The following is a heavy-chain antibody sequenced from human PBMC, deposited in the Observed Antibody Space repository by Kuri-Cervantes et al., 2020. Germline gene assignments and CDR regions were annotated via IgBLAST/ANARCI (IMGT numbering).Heavy chain of an antibody. CDR1: GFTFSSYG. J-gene: IGHJ4*02. V-gene: IGHV3-33*01. Sequence: GGSLRLSCAASGFTFSSYGIHWVRQAPGKGLEWVAVVWYDGSDKYYADSVKGRFTVSRDNSKNTLYLQMNSLRAEDTAVYYCARSLIGTFDYWGQGTLVTVSS. CDR2: VWYDGSDK. CDR3: ARSLIGTFDY. D-gene: IGHD1-26*01.